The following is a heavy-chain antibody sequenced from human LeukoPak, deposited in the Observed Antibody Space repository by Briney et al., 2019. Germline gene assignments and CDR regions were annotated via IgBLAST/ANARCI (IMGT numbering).Heavy chain of an antibody. CDR2: IYYSGST. J-gene: IGHJ4*02. CDR1: GGSISSSSYY. V-gene: IGHV4-39*02. CDR3: ARDSSGYAVDY. D-gene: IGHD3-22*01. Sequence: PSETLSLTCTVSGGSISSSSYYWGWLRQPPGKGLEWIGSIYYSGSTYYNPSLKSRVTISVDTSKNQFSLKLSSVTAADTAVYYCARDSSGYAVDYWGQGTLVTVSS.